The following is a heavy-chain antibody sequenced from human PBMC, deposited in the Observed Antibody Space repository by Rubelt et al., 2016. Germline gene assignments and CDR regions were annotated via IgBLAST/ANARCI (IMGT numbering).Heavy chain of an antibody. J-gene: IGHJ4*02. V-gene: IGHV4-34*02. CDR2: INHVGNT. D-gene: IGHD3-10*01. CDR1: GGSYSDFY. Sequence: VELQQWGAGLLKPSETLSLTCAVYGGSYSDFYWSWIRQSPGKGLEWIGEINHVGNTDFTPSLRSRVIISADASKHQFSLKLSSRTAADAAVYYCAHRGAGRRPFDFWGQGTLVSVSS. CDR3: AHRGAGRRPFDF.